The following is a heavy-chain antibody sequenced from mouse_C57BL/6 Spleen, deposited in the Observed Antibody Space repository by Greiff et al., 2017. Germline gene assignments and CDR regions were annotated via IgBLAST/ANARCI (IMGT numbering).Heavy chain of an antibody. D-gene: IGHD4-1*01. V-gene: IGHV1-55*01. J-gene: IGHJ4*01. CDR2: IYPGSGST. CDR3: ARQRGNAMDY. CDR1: GYTFTSYW. Sequence: QVQLQQPGAELVKPGASVKMSCKASGYTFTSYWLTWVKQRPGQGLEWIGDIYPGSGSTNYNEKFKSKATLTVDTSSSTAYMQLSSLTSEDAAVYYCARQRGNAMDYWGQGTSVTVSS.